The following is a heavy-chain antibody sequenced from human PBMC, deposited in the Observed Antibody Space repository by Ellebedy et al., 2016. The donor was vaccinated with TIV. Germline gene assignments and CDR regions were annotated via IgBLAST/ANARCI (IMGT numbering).Heavy chain of an antibody. Sequence: GESLKISXAASGFTFSSYAMSWVRQAPGKGLEWVSAISGSGGSTYYADSVKGRFTISRDNSKNSLYLQMNSLRAEDTAVYYCARDTVRKAFDIWGQGTMVTVSS. J-gene: IGHJ3*02. CDR2: ISGSGGST. CDR1: GFTFSSYA. CDR3: ARDTVRKAFDI. V-gene: IGHV3-23*01. D-gene: IGHD4-11*01.